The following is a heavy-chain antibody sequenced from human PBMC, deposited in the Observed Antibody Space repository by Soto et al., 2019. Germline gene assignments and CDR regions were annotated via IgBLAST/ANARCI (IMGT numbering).Heavy chain of an antibody. V-gene: IGHV3-48*01. J-gene: IGHJ4*02. CDR1: GFTFSSYS. CDR3: ARDWDDILILGY. Sequence: EVQLVESGGGLVQPGGSLRLSCAASGFTFSSYSMNWVRQAPGKGLEWVSYISSSTIYYADSVKGRFTISRDNAKNSLYLQMNSLRAEDTALYSCARDWDDILILGYWGQGTLVTVSS. CDR2: ISSSTI. D-gene: IGHD3-9*01.